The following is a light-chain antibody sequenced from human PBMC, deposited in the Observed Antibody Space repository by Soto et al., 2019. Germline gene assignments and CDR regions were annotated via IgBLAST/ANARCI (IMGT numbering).Light chain of an antibody. CDR3: TSYTTSNTRQIV. CDR1: SSDVGGYNY. J-gene: IGLJ1*01. CDR2: DVS. V-gene: IGLV2-14*01. Sequence: QSVLTQPASVSGSPGQSITISCTGTSSDVGGYNYVSWYQQRPGKAPKFMIYDVSNRPSGVSNRFSGSKSGNTASLTISGLQAEDEADYYCTSYTTSNTRQIVFGTGTKLTVL.